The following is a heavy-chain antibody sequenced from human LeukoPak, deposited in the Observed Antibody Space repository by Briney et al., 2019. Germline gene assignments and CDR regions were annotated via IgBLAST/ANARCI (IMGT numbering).Heavy chain of an antibody. D-gene: IGHD6-13*01. CDR2: LYPGDSET. CDR3: ARKSIIGAGENFDY. V-gene: IGHV5-51*01. Sequence: GESLKISCKGSGYTFTSHWIGWVRQMPGKGLEWVGILYPGDSETRYSPSFQGQVTISADKSISTAYLQWGSLKASDTAIYYCARKSIIGAGENFDYWGQGTLVTVSS. CDR1: GYTFTSHW. J-gene: IGHJ4*02.